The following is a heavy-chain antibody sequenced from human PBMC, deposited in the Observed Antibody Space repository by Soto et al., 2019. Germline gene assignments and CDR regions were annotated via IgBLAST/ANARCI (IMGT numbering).Heavy chain of an antibody. CDR1: GFIFSRSA. D-gene: IGHD5-18*01. J-gene: IGHJ5*02. CDR3: ARFGYSYGLAWFDP. CDR2: ISSSSSYI. Sequence: PGGSLRLSCAASGFIFSRSAMNWVRQAPGKGLEWVSSISSSSSYIYYADSVKGRFTISRDNAKNSLYLQMNSLRAEDTAVYYCARFGYSYGLAWFDPWGQGTLVTVS. V-gene: IGHV3-21*01.